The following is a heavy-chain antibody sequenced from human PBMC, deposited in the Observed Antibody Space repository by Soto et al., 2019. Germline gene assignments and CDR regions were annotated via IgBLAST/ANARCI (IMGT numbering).Heavy chain of an antibody. CDR1: GGSISSADYY. V-gene: IGHV4-31*01. J-gene: IGHJ4*02. Sequence: SETLSLTCSVSGGSISSADYYWNWIRQHPGKGLEWIGYIYYSGNTYYNPSLKRHATLSLDTSKSQFSLEVSSVTAADTAVYYCARMKPWNGPLDSWGQGILVTVSS. CDR2: IYYSGNT. CDR3: ARMKPWNGPLDS. D-gene: IGHD3-3*01.